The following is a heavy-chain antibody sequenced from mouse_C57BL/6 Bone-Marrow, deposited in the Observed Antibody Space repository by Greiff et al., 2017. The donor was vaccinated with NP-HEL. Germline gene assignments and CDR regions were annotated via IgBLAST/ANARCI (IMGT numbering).Heavy chain of an antibody. CDR3: ARYYYGSSSAWFAY. J-gene: IGHJ3*01. Sequence: VKLQQPGAELVKPGASVKLSCKASGYTFTSYWMHWVKQRPGQGLEWIGMIHPNSGSTNYNEKFKSKATLTVDKSSSTAYMQLSSLTSEDSAVYYCARYYYGSSSAWFAYWGQGTLVTVSA. CDR1: GYTFTSYW. D-gene: IGHD1-1*01. V-gene: IGHV1-64*01. CDR2: IHPNSGST.